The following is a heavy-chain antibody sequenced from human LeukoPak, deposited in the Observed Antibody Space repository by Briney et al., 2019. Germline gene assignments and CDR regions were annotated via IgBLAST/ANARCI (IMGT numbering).Heavy chain of an antibody. V-gene: IGHV4-59*01. Sequence: SETLSLTCTVSGGSISSYYWSWIRQPPGKGLEWIGYIYDSGSTKYNPSLKSRVTISLDTSKNQFSLKLSSVTAADTAVYYCARESRDVETEGFDYWGQGTLVTVSS. CDR1: GGSISSYY. CDR2: IYDSGST. D-gene: IGHD5-24*01. J-gene: IGHJ4*02. CDR3: ARESRDVETEGFDY.